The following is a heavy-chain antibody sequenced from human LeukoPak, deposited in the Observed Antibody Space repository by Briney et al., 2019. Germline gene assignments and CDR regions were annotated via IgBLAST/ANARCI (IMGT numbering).Heavy chain of an antibody. Sequence: SETLSLTCAVYGGSFNGYYWSWLRQPPGKGLEWIGEINHSGSTNYNPSLKRRVTISVDTSKNQFSLKLSSVTAADTAGYYCARGMATITYFDYWGQGTLVTVSS. CDR1: GGSFNGYY. J-gene: IGHJ4*02. V-gene: IGHV4-34*01. D-gene: IGHD5-24*01. CDR2: INHSGST. CDR3: ARGMATITYFDY.